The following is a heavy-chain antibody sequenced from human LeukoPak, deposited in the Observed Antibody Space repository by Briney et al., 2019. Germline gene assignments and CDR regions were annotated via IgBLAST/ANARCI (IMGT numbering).Heavy chain of an antibody. D-gene: IGHD6-6*01. CDR2: IYYSGST. CDR1: GGSISSYY. Sequence: SETLSLSCTVPGGSISSYYGSWIWQPPGKGLEWIGYIYYSGSTNYNPSLKSRVTISVDTSKNQFSLKLSSVTAADTAVYYCARQANEDAIAARRAIVWFDPSGHGTLFSVSS. J-gene: IGHJ5*02. V-gene: IGHV4-59*08. CDR3: ARQANEDAIAARRAIVWFDP.